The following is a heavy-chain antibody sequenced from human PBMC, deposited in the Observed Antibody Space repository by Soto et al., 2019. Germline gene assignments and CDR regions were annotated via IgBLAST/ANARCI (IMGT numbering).Heavy chain of an antibody. V-gene: IGHV3-21*01. J-gene: IGHJ6*03. Sequence: GGSLRLSCAASGFTFSSYSMNWVRQAPGKGLEWVSSISSSSSYIYYADSVKGRFTISRDNAKNSLYLQTNSLRAEDTAVYYCARDSRVDFWGHGHSPRDTNYMDVWGKGTTVTVSS. CDR3: ARDSRVDFWGHGHSPRDTNYMDV. D-gene: IGHD3-3*01. CDR2: ISSSSSYI. CDR1: GFTFSSYS.